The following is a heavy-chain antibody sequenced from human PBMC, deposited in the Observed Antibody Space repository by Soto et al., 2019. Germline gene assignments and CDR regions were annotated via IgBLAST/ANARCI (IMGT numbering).Heavy chain of an antibody. V-gene: IGHV3-33*01. Sequence: GGSLRLSCAASGFTFSSYGMHWVRQAPGKGLEWVAVIWYDGSNKYYADSVKGRFTISRDNSKNTLHLQMNSLRAEDTAVYYCARIIAAAAYGMDVWGQGTTVTVSS. CDR2: IWYDGSNK. J-gene: IGHJ6*02. CDR1: GFTFSSYG. CDR3: ARIIAAAAYGMDV. D-gene: IGHD6-13*01.